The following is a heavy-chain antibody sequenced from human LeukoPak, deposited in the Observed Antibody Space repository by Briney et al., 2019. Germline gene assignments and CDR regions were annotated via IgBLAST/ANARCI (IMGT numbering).Heavy chain of an antibody. CDR1: GGSISSYY. CDR3: ARTKPKDYGDYFDY. Sequence: PETLSLTCTVSGGSISSYYWSWIRQPPGKGLEWIGYIYYSGSTNYNPSLKSRVTISVDTSKNQFSLKLSSVTAADTAVYYCARTKPKDYGDYFDYWGQGTLVTVSS. V-gene: IGHV4-59*08. D-gene: IGHD4-17*01. CDR2: IYYSGST. J-gene: IGHJ4*02.